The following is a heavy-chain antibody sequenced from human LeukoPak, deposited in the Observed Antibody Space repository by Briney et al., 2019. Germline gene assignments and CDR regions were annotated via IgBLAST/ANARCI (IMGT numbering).Heavy chain of an antibody. J-gene: IGHJ6*02. CDR1: GFTFSSYS. CDR2: ISSSSSTI. Sequence: TGGSLRLSCAASGFTFSSYSMNWVRQAPGKGLEWVSYISSSSSTIYYADSVKGRFTISRDNAKNSLYLQMNSLRAEDTAVYYCARVGGFEDYYYYGMDVWGQGTTVTVSS. CDR3: ARVGGFEDYYYYGMDV. D-gene: IGHD3-16*01. V-gene: IGHV3-48*01.